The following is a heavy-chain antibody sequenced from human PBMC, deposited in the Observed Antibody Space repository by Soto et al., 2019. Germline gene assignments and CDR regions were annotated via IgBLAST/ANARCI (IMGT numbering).Heavy chain of an antibody. CDR1: GLTFSLYA. CDR2: ISGSGSST. CDR3: AKAPGYSNYYGIDV. Sequence: EVQLLESGGGLVQPGGSLRLSCAASGLTFSLYAMTWVRQAPGKGLEWVSAISGSGSSTYYADSVKGRFTTSRDNSKNTLFLQMDSPRAEDTAVYYCAKAPGYSNYYGIDVWGQGTTVTVSS. J-gene: IGHJ6*02. V-gene: IGHV3-23*01. D-gene: IGHD4-4*01.